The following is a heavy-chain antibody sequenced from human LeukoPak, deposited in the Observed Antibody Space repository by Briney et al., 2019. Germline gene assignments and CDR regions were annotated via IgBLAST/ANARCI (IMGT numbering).Heavy chain of an antibody. CDR1: GGSFSGYY. Sequence: PSETLSLTCAVYGGSFSGYYWSWIRQPPGKGLEWIGEINHSGSTNYNPSLKSRVTISVDTSKNQFSLKLSSVTAADTAVYYCVMKRGTATTYYYYGMDVWGQGTTVTVSS. CDR2: INHSGST. V-gene: IGHV4-34*01. CDR3: VMKRGTATTYYYYGMDV. D-gene: IGHD2-21*02. J-gene: IGHJ6*02.